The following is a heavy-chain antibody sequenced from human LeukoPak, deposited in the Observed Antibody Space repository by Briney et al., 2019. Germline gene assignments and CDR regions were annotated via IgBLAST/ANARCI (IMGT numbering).Heavy chain of an antibody. CDR3: ARGRANYYGSGSYRAVFDY. J-gene: IGHJ4*02. CDR1: GGSFSGYY. D-gene: IGHD3-10*01. V-gene: IGHV4-34*01. CDR2: INHSGST. Sequence: SETLSLTCAVYGGSFSGYYWSWIRQPPGKGLEWIGEINHSGSTNYNPSLKSRVTISVETSKNQFSLKLSSVTAAATAVYYCARGRANYYGSGSYRAVFDYWGQGTLVTVSS.